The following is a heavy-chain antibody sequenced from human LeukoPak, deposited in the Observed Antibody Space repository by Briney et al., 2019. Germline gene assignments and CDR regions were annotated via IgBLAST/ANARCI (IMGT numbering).Heavy chain of an antibody. Sequence: GGSLRLSCAASGFMFSSNWMSWVRLAPGKGLGWVANIKEDGTETYYVDSVKGRFTISRDNAKNSLYLQMNSLRVEDTAVYYCAKEGRSLQTYWGQGTLVTVSS. J-gene: IGHJ4*02. CDR3: AKEGRSLQTY. CDR1: GFMFSSNW. V-gene: IGHV3-7*03. D-gene: IGHD5-24*01. CDR2: IKEDGTET.